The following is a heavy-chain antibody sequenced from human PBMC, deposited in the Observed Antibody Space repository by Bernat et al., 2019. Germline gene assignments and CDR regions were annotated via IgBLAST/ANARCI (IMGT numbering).Heavy chain of an antibody. CDR2: IYHSGST. Sequence: QVQLQESGPGLVKPSETLSLTCAVSGYSISSGYYWGWIRQPPGKGLEWIGSIYHSGSTYSNPSLKSRVTISVDTSKNQFSLTLSSVTAADTAVYYCARDLNDNPYSSGWYGYWGQGTLVTVSS. V-gene: IGHV4-38-2*02. D-gene: IGHD6-19*01. CDR3: ARDLNDNPYSSGWYGY. J-gene: IGHJ4*02. CDR1: GYSISSGYY.